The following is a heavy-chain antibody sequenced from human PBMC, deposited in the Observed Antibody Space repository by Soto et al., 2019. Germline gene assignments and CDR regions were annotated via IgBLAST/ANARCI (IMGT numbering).Heavy chain of an antibody. CDR2: IYYSGTT. CDR1: GGXISSSSYH. CDR3: ARSISVAMEF. Sequence: PSETLSLTCTVSGGXISSSSYHWGWIRQPPGKGLEWIGSIYYSGTTYYNPSLKSRVTISVDTSKNQFSLKLSSVTAADTAVYYCARSISVAMEFWGQGSLVTVSS. D-gene: IGHD6-19*01. V-gene: IGHV4-39*01. J-gene: IGHJ4*02.